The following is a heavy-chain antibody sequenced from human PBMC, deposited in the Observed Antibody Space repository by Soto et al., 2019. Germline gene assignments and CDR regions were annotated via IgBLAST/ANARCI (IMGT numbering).Heavy chain of an antibody. Sequence: EVQLLESGGGFVQPGGSLRISCGASGFHFYNYALSWVRQASGKGLEWVSTIGGGSGSTSYADSVKGRFSISRENSKNTLYLQMSSLRAEDTALYYCATRMYSTSWYYFVSWGQGTLVTVSS. CDR1: GFHFYNYA. V-gene: IGHV3-23*01. CDR3: ATRMYSTSWYYFVS. CDR2: IGGGSGST. J-gene: IGHJ4*02. D-gene: IGHD6-13*01.